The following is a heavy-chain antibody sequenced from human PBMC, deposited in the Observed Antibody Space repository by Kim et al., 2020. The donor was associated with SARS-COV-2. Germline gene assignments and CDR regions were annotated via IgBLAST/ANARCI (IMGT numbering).Heavy chain of an antibody. V-gene: IGHV4-31*03. CDR2: IYYSGST. J-gene: IGHJ2*01. CDR1: GGSISSGGYY. CDR3: ARGHYYDSSGTGGGRYFDL. D-gene: IGHD3-22*01. Sequence: SETLSLTCTVSGGSISSGGYYWSWIRQHPGKGLEWIGYIYYSGSTYYNPSLKSRVTISVDTSKNQFSLKLSSVTAADTAVYYCARGHYYDSSGTGGGRYFDLWGRGTLVTVSS.